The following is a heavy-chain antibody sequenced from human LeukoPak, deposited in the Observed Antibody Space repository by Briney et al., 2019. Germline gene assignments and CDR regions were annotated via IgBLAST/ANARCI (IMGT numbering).Heavy chain of an antibody. CDR3: VRGLATAGTDY. Sequence: SETLSLTCTVSGGSISSSSYYWGWNRQPPGKGLEWIGSIYYVGSTYYNPSLKSRVTISADTSKNQFSLKVTSVTAADTAVYYCVRGLATAGTDYWAQGTLVTVSS. V-gene: IGHV4-39*01. CDR1: GGSISSSSYY. D-gene: IGHD6-13*01. CDR2: IYYVGST. J-gene: IGHJ4*02.